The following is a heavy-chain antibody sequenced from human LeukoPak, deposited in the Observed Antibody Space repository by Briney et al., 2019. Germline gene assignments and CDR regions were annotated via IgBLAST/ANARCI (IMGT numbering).Heavy chain of an antibody. CDR3: ARRMTKGAFGY. CDR1: GGSISSYY. V-gene: IGHV4-59*01. CDR2: IYYSGST. J-gene: IGHJ4*02. Sequence: SQTLSLTCAVSGGSISSYYWSWIRQPPGKGLEWIGYIYYSGSTNYNPSLKSRVTISVDTSKNQFSLKLSSVTAADTAVYYCARRMTKGAFGYWGQGTLVTVSS. D-gene: IGHD2-8*01.